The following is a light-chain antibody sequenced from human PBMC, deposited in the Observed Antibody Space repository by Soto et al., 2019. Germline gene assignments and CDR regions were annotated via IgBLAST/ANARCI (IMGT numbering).Light chain of an antibody. CDR1: QSISNW. Sequence: DIQMTQSPSTLSASVGDRVTITCQASQSISNWLAWYQQKPGKAPKLLIYLASSLESGVPSRFSGSGSGTEFTLTISNLQPDDFATYYCQQSNTYSWTFGQGTKVDI. J-gene: IGKJ1*01. V-gene: IGKV1-5*03. CDR2: LAS. CDR3: QQSNTYSWT.